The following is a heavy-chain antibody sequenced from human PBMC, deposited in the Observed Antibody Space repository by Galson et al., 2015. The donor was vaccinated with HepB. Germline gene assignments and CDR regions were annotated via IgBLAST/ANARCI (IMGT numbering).Heavy chain of an antibody. CDR2: ISGSGGST. V-gene: IGHV3-23*01. CDR3: AKDLARLAGTRLYWYFDL. Sequence: SLRLSCAASGFTFSSYAMSWVRQAPGKGLEWVSAISGSGGSTYYADSVKGRFTISRDNSKNTLYLQMNSLRAEDTAVYYCAKDLARLAGTRLYWYFDLWGRGTLVTVSS. D-gene: IGHD6-13*01. J-gene: IGHJ2*01. CDR1: GFTFSSYA.